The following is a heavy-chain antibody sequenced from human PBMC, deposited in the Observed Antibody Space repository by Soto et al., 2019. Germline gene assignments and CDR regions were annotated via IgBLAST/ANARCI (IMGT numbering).Heavy chain of an antibody. D-gene: IGHD6-19*01. CDR3: ARDKFLVAGTGFDY. CDR2: ISAYNGNT. V-gene: IGHV1-18*01. CDR1: GYTFTSYG. J-gene: IGHJ4*02. Sequence: KVSCKASGYTFTSYGISWVRQAPGQGLEWMGRISAYNGNTNYAQRLHGRVTITTDTSTSTAYMELRSLRSDVSVVYYWARDKFLVAGTGFDYWGQGTLVTVSS.